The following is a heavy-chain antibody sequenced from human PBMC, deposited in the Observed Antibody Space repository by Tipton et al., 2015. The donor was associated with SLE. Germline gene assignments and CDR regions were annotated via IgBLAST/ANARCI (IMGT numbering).Heavy chain of an antibody. Sequence: QLVQSGAEVKKPGASVKVSCKTSGYTFTSYGITWVRQAPGQGLEWMGWISAYNGNRKYAQKFQGRVTMTTDTATRTVYMELRSLRSDDTAVYYCARSYYGSRHYYTHVDHWGQGTLVTVSS. CDR1: GYTFTSYG. D-gene: IGHD3-10*01. CDR3: ARSYYGSRHYYTHVDH. V-gene: IGHV1-18*01. J-gene: IGHJ4*02. CDR2: ISAYNGNR.